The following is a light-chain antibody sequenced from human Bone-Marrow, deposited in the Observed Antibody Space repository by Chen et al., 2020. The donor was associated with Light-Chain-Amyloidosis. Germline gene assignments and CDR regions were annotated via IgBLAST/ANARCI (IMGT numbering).Light chain of an antibody. Sequence: QSALTQPASVSGSPGQSITISCTGTSSDVGGDNHVSWYQQHPDKAPKLMIYEVTNRPSWVPDRFSGSKSDKTASLTISGLQTEDEADYCCSSYTITNTLVFGSGTRFTVL. J-gene: IGLJ1*01. V-gene: IGLV2-14*01. CDR1: SSDVGGDNH. CDR2: EVT. CDR3: SSYTITNTLV.